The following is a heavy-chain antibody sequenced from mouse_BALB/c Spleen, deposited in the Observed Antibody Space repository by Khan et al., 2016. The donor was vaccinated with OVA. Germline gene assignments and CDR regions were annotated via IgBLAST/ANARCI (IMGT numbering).Heavy chain of an antibody. J-gene: IGHJ4*01. CDR1: GHTFTNYG. CDR3: ARPPYFYYAMDN. Sequence: QIQLVQSGPELKKPGETVKISCKASGHTFTNYGMNWVKQPPGKGLKWMGWINTYTGEPTYADDFNGRFAFSLETSASTAYLQINNLKNEDTATNFCARPPYFYYAMDNWGQGTSGTVSS. V-gene: IGHV9-3-1*01. D-gene: IGHD2-10*01. CDR2: INTYTGEP.